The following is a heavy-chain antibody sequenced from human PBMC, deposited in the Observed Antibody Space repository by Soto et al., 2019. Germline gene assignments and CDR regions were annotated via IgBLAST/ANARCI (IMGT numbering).Heavy chain of an antibody. CDR2: IYYSGTT. Sequence: QVQLQESGPGLAKPSQTLSLTCTVSGDSISSGGYYWSWIRQHPGKGLEWIGYIYYSGTTYYNPSLESRVTISADTSENQFSLKVNSVTVADTAVYYCASTYYTGSSGPFDYWGQGTLVTVSS. V-gene: IGHV4-31*03. CDR1: GDSISSGGYY. J-gene: IGHJ4*02. D-gene: IGHD3-22*01. CDR3: ASTYYTGSSGPFDY.